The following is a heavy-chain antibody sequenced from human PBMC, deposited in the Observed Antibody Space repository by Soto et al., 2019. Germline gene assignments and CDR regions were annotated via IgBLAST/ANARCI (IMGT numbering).Heavy chain of an antibody. CDR1: GFTFSSYA. Sequence: EVQLLESGGGLVQPGGSLRLSCAASGFTFSSYAMSWVRQAPGKGLEWVSAISGSGGSTYYADSVKGRFTISRDNSNNTLYLQMNSVRAEDTDVYYCAKGAYYYDSSGYYFMRHYYYGIDVWGQGTTVTVSS. J-gene: IGHJ6*02. CDR3: AKGAYYYDSSGYYFMRHYYYGIDV. V-gene: IGHV3-23*01. CDR2: ISGSGGST. D-gene: IGHD3-22*01.